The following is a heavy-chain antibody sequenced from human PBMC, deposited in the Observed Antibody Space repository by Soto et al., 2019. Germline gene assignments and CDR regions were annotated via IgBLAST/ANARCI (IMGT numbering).Heavy chain of an antibody. J-gene: IGHJ5*02. Sequence: QVHLVESGGGVVQPGRSLRLSCAAGYSFVYGMHWVRQAPGKGLEWVSFISYDGSNKYYADSVKGRFTVSIDNSRNTVFLEMDRLRIEDTAVYYCAKAGGKVSTPIDPWGQGTLVTVSP. CDR2: ISYDGSNK. CDR3: AKAGGKVSTPIDP. CDR1: GYSFVYG. V-gene: IGHV3-30*18. D-gene: IGHD2-8*01.